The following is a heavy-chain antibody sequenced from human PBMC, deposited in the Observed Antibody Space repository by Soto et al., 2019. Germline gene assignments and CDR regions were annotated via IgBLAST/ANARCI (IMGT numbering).Heavy chain of an antibody. CDR2: INQDASER. V-gene: IGHV3-7*01. CDR3: VCGGNFFVY. Sequence: EVQLVESGGGLVQPGGSLRLPCAASGFTFSTYWMTWVRQPPGKGLEWVASINQDASERYYVDSVRGRFTITRDNAKNSLYLQMNSLRAEDTAVYYCVCGGNFFVYWGQGTLVTVSP. J-gene: IGHJ4*02. D-gene: IGHD3-16*01. CDR1: GFTFSTYW.